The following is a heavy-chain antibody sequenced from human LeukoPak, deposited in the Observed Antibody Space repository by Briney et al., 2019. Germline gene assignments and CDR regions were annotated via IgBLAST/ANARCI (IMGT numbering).Heavy chain of an antibody. D-gene: IGHD3-3*01. CDR3: ARGAIFWDSEIGRFDP. Sequence: GASVKVSCKASGYTFSNYGISWVRQAPGQGLEWMGWISAYNGNTNYAQKLQGRVTMTTDTSTSTAYMELRSLRSDDTAVYYCARGAIFWDSEIGRFDPWGQGTLVTVSS. V-gene: IGHV1-18*01. CDR1: GYTFSNYG. CDR2: ISAYNGNT. J-gene: IGHJ5*02.